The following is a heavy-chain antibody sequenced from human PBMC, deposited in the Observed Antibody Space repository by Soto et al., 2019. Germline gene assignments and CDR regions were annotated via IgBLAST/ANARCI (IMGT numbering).Heavy chain of an antibody. J-gene: IGHJ3*02. CDR2: ISGSDGST. CDR3: TKDPDSESYFHAFDI. CDR1: GFTFSSYA. Sequence: GGSLRLSCAASGFTFSSYAMSWVRQAPGKGLEWVSAISGSDGSTNYADSVKGRLTIYRDNSKNTLYLQMNSLRAEDKAVYYCTKDPDSESYFHAFDIWGQGTMVTVSS. D-gene: IGHD1-26*01. V-gene: IGHV3-23*01.